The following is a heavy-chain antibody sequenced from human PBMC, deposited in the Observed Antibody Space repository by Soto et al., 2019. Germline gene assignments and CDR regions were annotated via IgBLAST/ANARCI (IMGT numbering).Heavy chain of an antibody. CDR1: GYSFTSYW. J-gene: IGHJ6*02. D-gene: IGHD6-13*01. CDR3: ARHEWSSSWYYGMDV. V-gene: IGHV5-10-1*01. Sequence: GESLKISCKGSGYSFTSYWISRVRQMPGKGLEWMGRVDPSDSYTNYSPSFQGHVTISADKSISTAYLQWSSLKASDTAMYYCARHEWSSSWYYGMDVWGQGTTVTVSS. CDR2: VDPSDSYT.